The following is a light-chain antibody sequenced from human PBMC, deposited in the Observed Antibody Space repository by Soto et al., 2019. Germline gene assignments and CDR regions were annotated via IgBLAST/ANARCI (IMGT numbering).Light chain of an antibody. V-gene: IGKV1-5*03. CDR1: QSISSW. CDR2: KAS. CDR3: QQYNSYPGT. Sequence: DIQMTQSPSTLSASVGDRVTITCRASQSISSWLAWYQQKPGKAPRLLIYKASSLESGVPSRFSGSGSGTEFTLTISSLQPDDSATYYCQQYNSYPGTFGQGTKVEIK. J-gene: IGKJ1*01.